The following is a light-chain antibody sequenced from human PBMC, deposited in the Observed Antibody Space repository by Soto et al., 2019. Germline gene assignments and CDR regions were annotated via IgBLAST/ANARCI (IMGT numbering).Light chain of an antibody. CDR2: DAS. J-gene: IGKJ4*01. CDR3: QQYNSYALT. Sequence: DIQMTQSPSTLSASVGDRVTITCRASQSISSWLAWYQQKPGKAPKLLIYDASSLESVVPSRFSGSGSGTEFTLTISSLQHDDFATYYCQQYNSYALTFGGGTKVEIK. V-gene: IGKV1-5*01. CDR1: QSISSW.